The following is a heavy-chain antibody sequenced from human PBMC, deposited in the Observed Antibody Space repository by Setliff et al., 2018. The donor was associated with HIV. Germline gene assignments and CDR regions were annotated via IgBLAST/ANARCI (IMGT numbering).Heavy chain of an antibody. CDR3: ARDYIHVFDI. J-gene: IGHJ3*02. CDR1: GYTFTDNY. V-gene: IGHV1-2*02. Sequence: ASVKVSCKASGYTFTDNYIHRVRQAPGQGLEWMAWINSVSGGTNYAQNFQGRVTVTRDTSINTVYLEVNGLKSDDTAVYYCARDYIHVFDIWGQGTMVTVSS. CDR2: INSVSGGT.